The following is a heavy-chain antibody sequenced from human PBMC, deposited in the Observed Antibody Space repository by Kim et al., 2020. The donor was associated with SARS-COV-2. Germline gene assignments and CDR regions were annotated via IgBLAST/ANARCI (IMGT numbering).Heavy chain of an antibody. CDR1: VGSISSSSYY. Sequence: SETLSLTCTVSVGSISSSSYYWGWIRQPPGKGLEWIGSIYYSGSTYYNPSLKSRVTISVDTSKNQFSLKLSSVTAADTAVYYCARTPYCSSTSCHLIDYWGQGTLVTVSS. D-gene: IGHD2-2*01. V-gene: IGHV4-39*07. J-gene: IGHJ4*02. CDR3: ARTPYCSSTSCHLIDY. CDR2: IYYSGST.